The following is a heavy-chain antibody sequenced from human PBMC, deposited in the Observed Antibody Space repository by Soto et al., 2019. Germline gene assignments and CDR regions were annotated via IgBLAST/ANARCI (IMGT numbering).Heavy chain of an antibody. J-gene: IGHJ5*02. CDR1: GYSVTSYG. Sequence: APVKVSCKASGYSVTSYGISWVRQAPGQGLEWMGWISAYNGNTNYAQKRQGRVTMTTDTSTSTAYMELRSLRSDGTAVYYCARDSFRSGWYTGFWFDPWGQGTLVTVSS. CDR3: ARDSFRSGWYTGFWFDP. CDR2: ISAYNGNT. D-gene: IGHD6-19*01. V-gene: IGHV1-18*04.